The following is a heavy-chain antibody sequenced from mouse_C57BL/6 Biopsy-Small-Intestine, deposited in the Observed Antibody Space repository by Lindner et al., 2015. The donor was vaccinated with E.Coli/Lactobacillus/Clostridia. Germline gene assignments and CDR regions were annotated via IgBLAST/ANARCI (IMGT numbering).Heavy chain of an antibody. Sequence: SVKVSCKASGYSFTSYAMHWVRQAPGQRLEWMGWTNAGNGNTKYSQKFQGRVTITSDTSASTAYMELSSLRSEDTAVYYCARTFPFDSWGQGTLVTVSS. CDR3: ARTFPFDS. V-gene: IGHV1-66*01. CDR1: GYSFTSYA. CDR2: TNAGNGNT. J-gene: IGHJ4*01.